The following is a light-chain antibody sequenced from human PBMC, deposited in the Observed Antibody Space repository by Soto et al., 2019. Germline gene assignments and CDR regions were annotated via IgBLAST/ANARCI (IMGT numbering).Light chain of an antibody. V-gene: IGKV3D-15*01. CDR3: QQYRNWPLT. J-gene: IGKJ4*01. CDR2: DVS. CDR1: QIVRSN. Sequence: LTQSPGTLSLSPGDRATLSCRASQIVRSNSLAWYQQKPGQAPRLLIYDVSNRATGIPARFSGSGSGTEFTLTIDSLQSDDFAVYLCQQYRNWPLTFGGGTKVDIK.